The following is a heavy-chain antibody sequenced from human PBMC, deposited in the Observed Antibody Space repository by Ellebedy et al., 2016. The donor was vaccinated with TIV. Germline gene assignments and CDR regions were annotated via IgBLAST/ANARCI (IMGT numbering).Heavy chain of an antibody. D-gene: IGHD4-23*01. CDR2: INIDGSST. Sequence: GESLKISCAASGFTFNNYWMHWVRQAPGKGPVWVSRINIDGSSTTYADSVKGRFTVSRDNAKSTLYLQMNSLRAEDTAVYYCARGPYGGISVWYFDVWGRGTLVTVSS. V-gene: IGHV3-74*01. CDR3: ARGPYGGISVWYFDV. CDR1: GFTFNNYW. J-gene: IGHJ2*01.